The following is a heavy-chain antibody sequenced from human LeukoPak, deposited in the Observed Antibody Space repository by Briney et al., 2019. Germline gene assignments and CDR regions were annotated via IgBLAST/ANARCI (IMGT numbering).Heavy chain of an antibody. J-gene: IGHJ4*02. CDR2: IYTSGST. V-gene: IGHV4-4*07. D-gene: IGHD2-2*02. CDR1: GGSISSYY. Sequence: SETLSLTCTVSGGSISSYYWSWIRQPAGKGLEWIGRIYTSGSTNYNPSLKSRVTMSVDTSKNQFSLKLSSVTAADTAVYYCAREGLIVVVPAAIGGYFDYWGQGTLVTVSS. CDR3: AREGLIVVVPAAIGGYFDY.